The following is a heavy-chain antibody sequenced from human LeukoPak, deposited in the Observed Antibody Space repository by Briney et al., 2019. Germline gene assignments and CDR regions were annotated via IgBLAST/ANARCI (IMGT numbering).Heavy chain of an antibody. Sequence: GGSLRLSCAASGFTFSSYSMNWVRQAPGKGLEWVSYISSSSSTIYYADSVKGRFTISRDNAKNSLYLQMNSLRDEDTAVYYCARDGYDDAYYYYCYGMDVWGQGTTVTVSS. CDR2: ISSSSSTI. CDR1: GFTFSSYS. CDR3: ARDGYDDAYYYYCYGMDV. V-gene: IGHV3-48*02. D-gene: IGHD5-12*01. J-gene: IGHJ6*02.